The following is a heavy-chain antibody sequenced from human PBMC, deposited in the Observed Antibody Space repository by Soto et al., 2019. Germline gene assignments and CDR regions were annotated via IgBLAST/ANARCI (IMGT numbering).Heavy chain of an antibody. CDR3: ARDDSSGAGRFDP. D-gene: IGHD3-22*01. J-gene: IGHJ5*02. CDR2: INADNTYT. CDR1: GYTFTSYG. Sequence: QVQLVQSGAEVKKPGASVKVSCKASGYTFTSYGVSWVRQAPGQGLEWMGCINADNTYTDYAQNLQGRVTMTTDRSTSTAYMELRSLRSDDTAVYYCARDDSSGAGRFDPWGQGTLVTVSS. V-gene: IGHV1-18*01.